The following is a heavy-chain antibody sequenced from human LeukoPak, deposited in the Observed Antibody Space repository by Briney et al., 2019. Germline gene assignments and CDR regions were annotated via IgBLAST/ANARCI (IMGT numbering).Heavy chain of an antibody. J-gene: IGHJ4*02. CDR2: ISSSSSYI. CDR3: ARDFFGGQWAHRSFDY. CDR1: GFTFSSYS. Sequence: PGGSLRLSCAASGFTFSSYSMNWVRQAPGKGLEWVSSISSSSSYIYYADSVKGRFTISRDNAKNSLYLQMNSLRAEDTAVYYCARDFFGGQWAHRSFDYWGQGTLVTVSS. D-gene: IGHD3-10*01. V-gene: IGHV3-21*01.